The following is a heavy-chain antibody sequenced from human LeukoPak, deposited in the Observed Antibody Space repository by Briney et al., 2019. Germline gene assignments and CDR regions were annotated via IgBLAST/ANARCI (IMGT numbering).Heavy chain of an antibody. CDR1: GYTFTGYY. Sequence: ASVKVSCKASGYTFTGYYMHWVRQAPGQGLEWMGWINPNSGGTNYAQKLQGRVTMTTDTSTSTAYMELRSLRSDDTAVYYCARVYSNYYYFDYWGQGTLVTVSS. V-gene: IGHV1-2*02. J-gene: IGHJ4*02. D-gene: IGHD4-11*01. CDR3: ARVYSNYYYFDY. CDR2: INPNSGGT.